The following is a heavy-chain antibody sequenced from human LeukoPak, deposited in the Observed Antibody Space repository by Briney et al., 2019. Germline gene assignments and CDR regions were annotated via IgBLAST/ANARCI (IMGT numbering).Heavy chain of an antibody. J-gene: IGHJ4*02. CDR1: GYTFTSYG. D-gene: IGHD5-24*01. V-gene: IGHV1-8*03. CDR3: ARGVDGYNFDY. Sequence: GASVKVSCKASGYTFTSYGISWVRQATGQGLEWMGWMNPNSGNTGYAQKFQGRVTITRNTSISTAYMELSSLRSEDTAVYYCARGVDGYNFDYWGQGTLVTVSS. CDR2: MNPNSGNT.